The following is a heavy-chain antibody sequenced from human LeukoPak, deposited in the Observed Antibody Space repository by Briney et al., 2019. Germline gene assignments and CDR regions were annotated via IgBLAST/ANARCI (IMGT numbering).Heavy chain of an antibody. J-gene: IGHJ4*02. Sequence: PGRSLRLSCAASGFTFSSYGMHWVRQAPGKGLEWVSYISSSSSTIYYADSVKGRFTISRDNAKNSLYLQMNSLRAEDTAVYYCARPPGDYWGQGTLVTVSS. V-gene: IGHV3-48*01. CDR1: GFTFSSYG. CDR2: ISSSSSTI. CDR3: ARPPGDY. D-gene: IGHD7-27*01.